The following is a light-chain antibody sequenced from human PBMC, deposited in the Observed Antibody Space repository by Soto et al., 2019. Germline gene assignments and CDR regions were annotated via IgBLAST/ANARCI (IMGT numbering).Light chain of an antibody. J-gene: IGKJ5*01. CDR2: AAS. Sequence: AIQVTQSPSSLSASVGDRVTITCRASQGIRNDLAWCQQKPGRAPKILIYAASSLQSGVPSRFSGSGSGRDFTLTISSLQPEDFATYYCLQDNEYPITFGQGTRLEIK. V-gene: IGKV1-6*01. CDR3: LQDNEYPIT. CDR1: QGIRND.